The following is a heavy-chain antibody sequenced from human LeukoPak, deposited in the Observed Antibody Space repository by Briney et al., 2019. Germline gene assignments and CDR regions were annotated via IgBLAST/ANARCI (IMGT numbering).Heavy chain of an antibody. D-gene: IGHD3-3*01. J-gene: IGHJ3*02. Sequence: GGSLRLSCAASGFTFSSYSMNWVRQAPGKGLEWVSYISGGGSTIYYADSVKGRFTISRDNVKNSLYLQMNSLRAEDTAVYYCARDLEGIYYDFWSGYSPNAFDIWGQGTMVTVSS. CDR3: ARDLEGIYYDFWSGYSPNAFDI. CDR1: GFTFSSYS. CDR2: ISGGGSTI. V-gene: IGHV3-48*01.